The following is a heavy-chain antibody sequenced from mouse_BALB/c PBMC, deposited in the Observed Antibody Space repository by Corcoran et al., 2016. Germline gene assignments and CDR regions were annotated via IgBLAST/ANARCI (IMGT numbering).Heavy chain of an antibody. V-gene: IGHV9-3-1*01. J-gene: IGHJ4*01. CDR3: AREPYAMDY. CDR2: INTYTGEP. Sequence: QIQLVQSGPELKKPGETVKISCKASGYTFTNNGMNWVKQAPGKGLKWMGWINTYTGEPTYADDFKGRFAFSLETSASTADLQINNLKNEDTATYFCAREPYAMDYWGQGTSVTVSS. CDR1: GYTFTNNG.